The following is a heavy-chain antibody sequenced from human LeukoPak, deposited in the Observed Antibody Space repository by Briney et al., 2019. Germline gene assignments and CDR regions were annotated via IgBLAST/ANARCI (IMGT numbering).Heavy chain of an antibody. V-gene: IGHV3-30-3*01. Sequence: GGSLRLSCAASGFTFSSYAMHWVRQAPGKGLEWVAVISYAGSNKYYADSVKGRFTISRDNSKNTLYLQMNSLRAEDTAVYYCASPEFNYYDSSGYTGAFDYWGQGTLVTVSS. J-gene: IGHJ4*02. CDR2: ISYAGSNK. D-gene: IGHD3-22*01. CDR1: GFTFSSYA. CDR3: ASPEFNYYDSSGYTGAFDY.